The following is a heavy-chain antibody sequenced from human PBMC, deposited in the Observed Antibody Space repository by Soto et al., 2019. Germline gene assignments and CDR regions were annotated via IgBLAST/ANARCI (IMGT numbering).Heavy chain of an antibody. V-gene: IGHV3-30-3*01. CDR1: GFTFSSYA. CDR2: ISYDGSNK. Sequence: GGSLRLSCAASGFTFSSYAMHWVRQAPGKGLEWVAVISYDGSNKYYADSVKGRFTISRDNSKNTLYLQMNSLRAEDTAVYYCAREGALMPRIVGATEGMDVWGQGTTVTVSS. CDR3: AREGALMPRIVGATEGMDV. J-gene: IGHJ6*02. D-gene: IGHD1-26*01.